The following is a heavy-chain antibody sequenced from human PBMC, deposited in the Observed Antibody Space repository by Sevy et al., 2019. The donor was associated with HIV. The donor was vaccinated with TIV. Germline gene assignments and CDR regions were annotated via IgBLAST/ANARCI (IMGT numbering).Heavy chain of an antibody. Sequence: ASVKVSCKASGGPFNTYAITWIRQAPGQGLEWMGGIIPLFGTTSYAQKFQGRVTITADESRTTAYLEVSSLRSEDTAVYYCASEVGGSVQLERLTSYYGVDVWGQGTTVTVSS. CDR1: GGPFNTYA. V-gene: IGHV1-69*13. CDR3: ASEVGGSVQLERLTSYYGVDV. J-gene: IGHJ6*02. D-gene: IGHD1-1*01. CDR2: IIPLFGTT.